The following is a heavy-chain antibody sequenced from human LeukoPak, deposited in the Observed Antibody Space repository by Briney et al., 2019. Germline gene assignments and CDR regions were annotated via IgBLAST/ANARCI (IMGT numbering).Heavy chain of an antibody. CDR2: IYHSGST. CDR1: GYSISSGYY. CDR3: ARERSGYSLFDY. V-gene: IGHV4-38-2*02. Sequence: SETLSLTCTVSGYSISSGYYWGWIRQPPGKGLEWIGSIYHSGSTYYNPSLKSRVTISVDTSKNQFSLKLSSVTAADTAVYYCARERSGYSLFDYWGQGTLVTVSS. D-gene: IGHD3-22*01. J-gene: IGHJ4*02.